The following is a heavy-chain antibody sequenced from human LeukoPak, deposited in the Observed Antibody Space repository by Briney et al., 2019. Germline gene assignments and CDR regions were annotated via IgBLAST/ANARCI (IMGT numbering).Heavy chain of an antibody. CDR1: GYTLTELS. CDR2: FDPEDGET. Sequence: ASVTVSCKVSGYTLTELSMHWVRQAPGKGLEWMGGFDPEDGETIYAQKFQGRVTMTEDTSTDTAYMELSSLRSEDTAVYYCATESPDSSGYYRTTGYYFDYWGQGTLVTVSS. CDR3: ATESPDSSGYYRTTGYYFDY. J-gene: IGHJ4*02. V-gene: IGHV1-24*01. D-gene: IGHD3-22*01.